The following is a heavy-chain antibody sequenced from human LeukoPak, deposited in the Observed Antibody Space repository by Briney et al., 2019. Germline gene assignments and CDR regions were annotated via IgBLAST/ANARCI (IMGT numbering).Heavy chain of an antibody. CDR3: ASGDPGGPNDY. CDR1: GGSVSSGSYY. J-gene: IGHJ4*02. D-gene: IGHD1-14*01. V-gene: IGHV4-61*01. Sequence: SETLSLTCTVSGGSVSSGSYYWNWIRQPPGKGLEWIGYMYYSGSINYNPSLRSRVTISVDTSKNQFSLKVSAVTAADTAVYYCASGDPGGPNDYWGQGTLVTVSS. CDR2: MYYSGSI.